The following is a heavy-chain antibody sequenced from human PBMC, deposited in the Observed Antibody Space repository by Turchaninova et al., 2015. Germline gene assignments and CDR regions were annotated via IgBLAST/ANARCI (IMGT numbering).Heavy chain of an antibody. V-gene: IGHV3-11*06. CDR1: GLPFSDFI. J-gene: IGHJ4*02. D-gene: IGHD2-2*02. CDR3: ARGGGACGSTNCYTIDS. CDR2: IIISTSPK. Sequence: QVKLVESGGGLVKHGGSLRLPAAASGLPFSDFIVNFVHQVPRKGFVRFFEIIISTSPKNLADFVKGRCTISNDNSKNSLFLQMNSLRAEGTAIYYCARGGGACGSTNCYTIDSWGQGALVTVSS.